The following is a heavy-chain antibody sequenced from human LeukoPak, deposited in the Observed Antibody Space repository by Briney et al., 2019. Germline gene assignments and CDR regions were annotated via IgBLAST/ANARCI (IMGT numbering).Heavy chain of an antibody. CDR3: ARAKYCGSSSCYSDWFDP. J-gene: IGHJ5*02. D-gene: IGHD2-2*01. CDR1: GDSISSGGYS. Sequence: SETLSLTCAVSGDSISSGGYSWSWIRQPPGKGLERIGYIYYSGSTNYNPSLKSRVTISVDMSKNQFSLRLSSVTAADTAVYYCARAKYCGSSSCYSDWFDPWGQGTLVTVSS. CDR2: IYYSGST. V-gene: IGHV4-61*08.